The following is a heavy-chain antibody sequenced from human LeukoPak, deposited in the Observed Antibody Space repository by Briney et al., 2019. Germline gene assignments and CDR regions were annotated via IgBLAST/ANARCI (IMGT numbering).Heavy chain of an antibody. D-gene: IGHD6-19*01. CDR2: ISSSSSYI. Sequence: PGGSLRLSCAASGFNFSSYSMNWVRQAPGKGLEWVSSISSSSSYIYYADSVKGRFTISRDNAKNSLYLQMNSLRAEDTAVYYCARDFFGIAVAPTFDYWGQGTLVTVSS. CDR3: ARDFFGIAVAPTFDY. V-gene: IGHV3-21*01. CDR1: GFNFSSYS. J-gene: IGHJ4*02.